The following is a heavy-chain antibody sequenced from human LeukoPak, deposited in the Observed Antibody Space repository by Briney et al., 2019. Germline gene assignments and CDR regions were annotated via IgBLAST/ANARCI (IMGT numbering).Heavy chain of an antibody. Sequence: PGGSLRLSCAASGFTVSSNYMSWVRQAPGKGLEWVSVIYSGGSTYYADSVKGRFTISRDNSKNTLYLQMNSLRAEDTAVYYCARDRGYRDDAFDIWGQGTMVTVSS. V-gene: IGHV3-66*01. CDR3: ARDRGYRDDAFDI. J-gene: IGHJ3*02. CDR1: GFTVSSNY. CDR2: IYSGGST. D-gene: IGHD5-18*01.